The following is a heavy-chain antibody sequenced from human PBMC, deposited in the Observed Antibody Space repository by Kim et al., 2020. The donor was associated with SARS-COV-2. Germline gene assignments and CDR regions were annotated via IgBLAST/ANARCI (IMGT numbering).Heavy chain of an antibody. J-gene: IGHJ3*02. Sequence: GGSLRLSCAASGFTFSNAWMSWVRQAPGKGLEWVGRIKSKTDGGTTDYAAPVKGRFTISRDDSKNTLYLQMNSLKTEDTAVYYCTTVRSEYYYDSSGYYTDAFDIWGQGTMVTVSS. CDR2: IKSKTDGGTT. CDR1: GFTFSNAW. CDR3: TTVRSEYYYDSSGYYTDAFDI. D-gene: IGHD3-22*01. V-gene: IGHV3-15*01.